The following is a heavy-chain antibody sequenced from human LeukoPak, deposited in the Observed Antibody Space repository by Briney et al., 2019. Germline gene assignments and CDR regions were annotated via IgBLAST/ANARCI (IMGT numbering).Heavy chain of an antibody. CDR2: IYHSGST. CDR3: ARHYDHVWGTNHYFDY. J-gene: IGHJ4*02. V-gene: IGHV4-38-2*01. Sequence: SETLSLTCAVSGYSISSGYYWGWIRQPPGKGLEWIGSIYHSGSTYYNPSLKSRVTISVDTSKNQFSLKLSSVTAADTAVYYCARHYDHVWGTNHYFDYWGQGTLVTVSS. D-gene: IGHD3-16*01. CDR1: GYSISSGYY.